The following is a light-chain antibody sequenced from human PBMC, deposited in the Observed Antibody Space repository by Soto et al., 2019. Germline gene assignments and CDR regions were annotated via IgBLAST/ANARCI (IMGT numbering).Light chain of an antibody. CDR3: QQYGSPISPT. Sequence: EIVLTQSPGTLSLSPGERATLSCRASQSVSSSFLAWYQQKPGQAPSLLIYGASKRATGIPDRFSGSWSGTEFTLTISRLEAEDFAVYYCQQYGSPISPTFGQGTKLEIK. V-gene: IGKV3-20*01. J-gene: IGKJ2*01. CDR1: QSVSSSF. CDR2: GAS.